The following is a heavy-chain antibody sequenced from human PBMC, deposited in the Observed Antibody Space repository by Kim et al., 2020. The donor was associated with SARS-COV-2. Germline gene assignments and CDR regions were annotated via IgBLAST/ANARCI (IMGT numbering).Heavy chain of an antibody. CDR3: ARRYSSSLFFFDY. J-gene: IGHJ4*02. CDR1: GGSISSYY. Sequence: SETLSLTCTVSGGSISSYYWSWIRQPPGKGLEWIGYIYYSGSTNYNPSLKSRVTISVDTSKNQFSLKLSSVTAADTAVYYCARRYSSSLFFFDYWGQGTLVTVSS. D-gene: IGHD6-13*01. CDR2: IYYSGST. V-gene: IGHV4-59*08.